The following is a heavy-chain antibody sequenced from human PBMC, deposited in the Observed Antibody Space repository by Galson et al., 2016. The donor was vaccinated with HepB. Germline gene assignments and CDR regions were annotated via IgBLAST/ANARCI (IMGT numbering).Heavy chain of an antibody. CDR1: GGSISSYY. D-gene: IGHD6-19*01. CDR3: ARARDSSGLYNWFDP. CDR2: IYYSGST. J-gene: IGHJ5*02. Sequence: ETLSLTCTVSGGSISSYYWNWIRQPPGKGLEWIGYIYYSGSTNYNPSLKSRVTISVDTSKNQFSLKLSSVTAADTAVYYCARARDSSGLYNWFDPWGQGTLVTVSS. V-gene: IGHV4-59*01.